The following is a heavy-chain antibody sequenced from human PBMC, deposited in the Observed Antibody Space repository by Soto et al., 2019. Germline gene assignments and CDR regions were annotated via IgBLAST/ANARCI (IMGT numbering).Heavy chain of an antibody. Sequence: GGSLRLSCAASGFTFSSYDMHWVRQATGKGLEWVSAIGTAGDTYYPGSVKGRSTISRENAKNSLYLQMNSLRAGDTAVYYCARVTPWFSSRYYSCRMDVWCQGTMVTV. D-gene: IGHD3-10*01. CDR1: GFTFSSYD. V-gene: IGHV3-13*01. CDR2: IGTAGDT. CDR3: ARVTPWFSSRYYSCRMDV. J-gene: IGHJ6*02.